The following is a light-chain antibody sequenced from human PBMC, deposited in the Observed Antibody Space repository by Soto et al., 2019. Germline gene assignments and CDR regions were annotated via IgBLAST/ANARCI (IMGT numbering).Light chain of an antibody. Sequence: ALTQPASESGSPGQAITISCTGTSSDVGGYNYVSWYQHHPGKAPKLMISDVSDRPSGVSNRFSGSKSDNTASLTISGLQAEDEADYYCSSYTSSSTLYVFGTGTKVTVL. V-gene: IGLV2-14*03. CDR3: SSYTSSSTLYV. CDR2: DVS. CDR1: SSDVGGYNY. J-gene: IGLJ1*01.